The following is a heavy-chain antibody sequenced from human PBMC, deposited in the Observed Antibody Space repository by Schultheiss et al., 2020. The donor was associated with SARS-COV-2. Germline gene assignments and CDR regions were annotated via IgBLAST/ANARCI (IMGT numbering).Heavy chain of an antibody. D-gene: IGHD6-6*01. CDR1: GFTFSSYA. CDR3: ARQYSSASPFDF. Sequence: GESLKISCAASGFTFSSYAMSWVRQAPDEGLEWVSAIGGTGGSTYYADSVKGRFTISRDNAKNSLYLQMNNLRVEDTAVYYCARQYSSASPFDFWGQGTLVTVSS. CDR2: IGGTGGST. J-gene: IGHJ4*02. V-gene: IGHV3-23*01.